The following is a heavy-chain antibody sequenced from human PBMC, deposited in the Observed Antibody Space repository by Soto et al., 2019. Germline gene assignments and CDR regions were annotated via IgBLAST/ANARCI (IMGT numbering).Heavy chain of an antibody. CDR3: ARQRGYCCSTSCYGSNWFYP. D-gene: IGHD2-2*01. J-gene: IGHJ5*02. V-gene: IGHV4-59*08. CDR1: GGSISSYY. Sequence: SETLSLTCTVSGGSISSYYWSWIRQPPGKGLEWIGYIYYSGSTNYNPSLKSRVTISVDTSKNQFSLKLSSVTAADTAVYYCARQRGYCCSTSCYGSNWFYPWGQGSLVTVSS. CDR2: IYYSGST.